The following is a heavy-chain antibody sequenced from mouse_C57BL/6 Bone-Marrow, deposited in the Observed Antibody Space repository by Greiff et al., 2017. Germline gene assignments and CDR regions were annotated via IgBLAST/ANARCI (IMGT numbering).Heavy chain of an antibody. V-gene: IGHV1-55*01. Sequence: QVQLQQPGAELVKPGASVKMSCKASGYTFTSYWITWVKQRPGQGLEWIGDIYPGSGSTNYNEKFKSKATLTVDTSSSTAYMQLSSLTSEDSAVYYCARDGAIYYDYDVLFAYWGQGTLVTVSA. D-gene: IGHD2-4*01. CDR1: GYTFTSYW. J-gene: IGHJ3*01. CDR2: IYPGSGST. CDR3: ARDGAIYYDYDVLFAY.